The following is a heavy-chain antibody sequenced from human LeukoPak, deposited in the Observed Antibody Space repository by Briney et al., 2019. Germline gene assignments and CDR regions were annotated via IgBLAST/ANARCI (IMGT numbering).Heavy chain of an antibody. CDR3: ARLSSPDYYDSSGYGLDY. J-gene: IGHJ4*02. CDR1: GGSIRSYY. D-gene: IGHD3-22*01. V-gene: IGHV4-59*08. CDR2: TYYSGST. Sequence: PSETLSLTCTVSGGSIRSYYWSWIRQPPGKGLEWIGYTYYSGSTNYNPSLKSRVTISVDTSKNQFSLKLSSVTAADTAVYYCARLSSPDYYDSSGYGLDYWGQGTLVTVSS.